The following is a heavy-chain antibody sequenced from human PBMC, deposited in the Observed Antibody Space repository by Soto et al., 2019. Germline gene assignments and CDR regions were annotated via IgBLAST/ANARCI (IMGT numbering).Heavy chain of an antibody. D-gene: IGHD6-13*01. CDR1: GFTFSSYG. J-gene: IGHJ6*03. V-gene: IGHV3-23*01. CDR2: ISGSGGST. Sequence: AGGSLRLSCAASGFTFSSYGMSWVRQAPGKGLEWVSAISGSGGSTYYADSVKGRFTISRDNSKNTLYLQMNSLRAEDTAVYYCAKEDFYSSSWYPYYMDVWGKGTTLTVSS. CDR3: AKEDFYSSSWYPYYMDV.